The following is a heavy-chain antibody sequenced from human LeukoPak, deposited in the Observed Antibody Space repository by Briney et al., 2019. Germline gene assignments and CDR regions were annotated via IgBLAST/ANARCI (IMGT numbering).Heavy chain of an antibody. CDR2: ISSRSSYI. CDR1: GFTLSSYA. Sequence: GGSLRLSCAASGFTLSSYAMNWVRQAPGKGLEWVSSISSRSSYIFYADSVKGRFTISRDNAKNSLYLQMNSLRAEDTAVYYCARASGDYFDYWGQGTLVTVSS. D-gene: IGHD4-17*01. V-gene: IGHV3-21*01. CDR3: ARASGDYFDY. J-gene: IGHJ4*02.